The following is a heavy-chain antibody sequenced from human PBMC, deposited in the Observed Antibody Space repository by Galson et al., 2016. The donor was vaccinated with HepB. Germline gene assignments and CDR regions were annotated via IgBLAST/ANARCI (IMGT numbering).Heavy chain of an antibody. CDR3: AHRTAVAGFNY. CDR1: GFSLNTRGVG. J-gene: IGHJ4*02. Sequence: PALVKPTQTLTLTCTFSGFSLNTRGVGVGWIRQPPGKALGWLALIYWNDDKRYSPSLKSRLTITKDTSKNQVVLTLTNMDPVDTATYYCAHRTAVAGFNYWGQGTLVTVSS. CDR2: IYWNDDK. V-gene: IGHV2-5*01. D-gene: IGHD6-19*01.